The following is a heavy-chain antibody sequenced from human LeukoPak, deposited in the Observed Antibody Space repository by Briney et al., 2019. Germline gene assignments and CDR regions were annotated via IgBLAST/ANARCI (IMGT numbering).Heavy chain of an antibody. V-gene: IGHV3-23*01. D-gene: IGHD3-9*01. CDR1: GFTFRHYA. J-gene: IGHJ4*02. Sequence: GGSLRLSCAASGFTFRHYAMSWVRQAPGKGLEWVSLISGGGDSAYYADSVKGRFTISRNNSKNTLYLQMNSLRAEDTAVYYCAKRGDWYGPDYWGQGTLVTVSS. CDR2: ISGGGDSA. CDR3: AKRGDWYGPDY.